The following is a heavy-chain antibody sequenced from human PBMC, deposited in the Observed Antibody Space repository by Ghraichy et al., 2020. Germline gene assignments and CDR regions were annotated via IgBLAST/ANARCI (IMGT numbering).Heavy chain of an antibody. J-gene: IGHJ5*02. V-gene: IGHV3-23*01. CDR3: AKNPRRGEQWLDNWFDP. Sequence: GGSLRLSCAASALNFNSHGMSWVRQAPGKGPEWVSTISASGTITYYADSVKGRFTISRDNSKDTLYLQMSSLRADDTAIYYCAKNPRRGEQWLDNWFDPWGQGTLVSVSS. D-gene: IGHD6-19*01. CDR1: ALNFNSHG. CDR2: ISASGTIT.